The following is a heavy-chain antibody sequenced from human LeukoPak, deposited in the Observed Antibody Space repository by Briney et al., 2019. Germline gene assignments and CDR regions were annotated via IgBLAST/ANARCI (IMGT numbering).Heavy chain of an antibody. J-gene: IGHJ4*02. Sequence: QSGGSLRLSCAASGFTFSSYGMSWVRQAPGKGLEWVSYISSSGSTIYYADSVKGRFTISRDNAKNSLYLQMNSLRAEDTAVYYCARDRAGSSGWSTFDYWGQGTLVTVSS. V-gene: IGHV3-48*04. CDR3: ARDRAGSSGWSTFDY. CDR1: GFTFSSYG. D-gene: IGHD6-19*01. CDR2: ISSSGSTI.